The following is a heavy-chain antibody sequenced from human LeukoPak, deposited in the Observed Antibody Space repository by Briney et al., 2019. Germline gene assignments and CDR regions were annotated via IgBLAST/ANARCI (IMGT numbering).Heavy chain of an antibody. CDR3: ASGYSSGGGAFDI. J-gene: IGHJ3*02. V-gene: IGHV3-23*01. CDR2: ISGSGGST. Sequence: GGSLRLSCEASGFTFSSYAMSWVRQAPGKGLEWVTSISGSGGSTYYADSVKGRFTISRDNAKDSLYLQMNSLRDEDTAVYYCASGYSSGGGAFDIWGQGTMVTVSS. CDR1: GFTFSSYA. D-gene: IGHD6-25*01.